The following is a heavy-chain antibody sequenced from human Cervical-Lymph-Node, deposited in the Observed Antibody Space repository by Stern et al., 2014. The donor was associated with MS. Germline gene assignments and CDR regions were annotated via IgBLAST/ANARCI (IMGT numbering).Heavy chain of an antibody. CDR3: ARDQIPYYYYGMDV. CDR1: GGTFRSHA. Sequence: VQLVASGAEVKKPGSSVKVSCQTSGGTFRSHAINWVRQAPGQGLEWMGGVIPIFGTVDYAQKFQGRLTITADESTNTAYMELSSLRSEDTAVYYCARDQIPYYYYGMDVWGQGTTVTVSS. J-gene: IGHJ6*02. D-gene: IGHD2-2*02. V-gene: IGHV1-69*01. CDR2: VIPIFGTV.